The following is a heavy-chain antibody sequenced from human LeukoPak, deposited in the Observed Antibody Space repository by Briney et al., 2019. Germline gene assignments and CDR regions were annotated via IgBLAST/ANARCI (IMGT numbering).Heavy chain of an antibody. V-gene: IGHV4-4*07. D-gene: IGHD3-22*01. J-gene: IGHJ6*03. CDR1: GGSIISNY. CDR3: ARLKFYDSTGYSPGYYMDV. Sequence: SETLSLTCTVSGGSIISNYWSRIRQSAGTGLEWIGRIYGSGITDYNPSLKSRVTMSLDTSRKQFSLRLTSVTAADTAVYYCARLKFYDSTGYSPGYYMDVWGKGTTVSVFS. CDR2: IYGSGIT.